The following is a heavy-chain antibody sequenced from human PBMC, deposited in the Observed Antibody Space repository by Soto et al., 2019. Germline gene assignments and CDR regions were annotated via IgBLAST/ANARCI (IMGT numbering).Heavy chain of an antibody. J-gene: IGHJ6*03. CDR2: TYYRSRWYN. CDR1: GDSVSSNNAA. Sequence: QVQLQQSGPGLVKPSQTLSLTCAISGDSVSSNNAAWNWIRQSPSTGLEWLGRTYYRSRWYNDYAVSVKSRITVNPDTSKNQFSLQLTSVTPEDTAVYYCAGTTSHYWYYMDVWGKGTTVTVSS. V-gene: IGHV6-1*01. D-gene: IGHD1-7*01. CDR3: AGTTSHYWYYMDV.